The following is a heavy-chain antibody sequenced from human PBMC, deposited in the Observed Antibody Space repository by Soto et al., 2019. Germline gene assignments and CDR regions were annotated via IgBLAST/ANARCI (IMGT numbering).Heavy chain of an antibody. J-gene: IGHJ3*02. CDR3: AKHPSSRTEGSYCSGGSCLNRGAFDI. CDR1: GFTFSSYA. Sequence: GGSLRLSCAASGFTFSSYAMSWVRQAPGKGLEWVSAISGSGGSTYYADSVKGRFTISRDNSKNTLYLQMNSLRAEDTAVYYCAKHPSSRTEGSYCSGGSCLNRGAFDIWGQGTMVTVSS. D-gene: IGHD2-15*01. CDR2: ISGSGGST. V-gene: IGHV3-23*01.